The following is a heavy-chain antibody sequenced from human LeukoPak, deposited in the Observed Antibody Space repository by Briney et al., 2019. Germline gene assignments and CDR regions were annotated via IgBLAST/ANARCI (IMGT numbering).Heavy chain of an antibody. V-gene: IGHV4-39*07. CDR3: ARSISGYERSYYYYYYMDV. CDR2: IYYSGST. Sequence: PSETLSLTCTVSGGSISSSSYYWGWIRQPPGKGLEWIVSIYYSGSTYYNPSLKSRVTISVDTSKNQFSLKLSSVPAADTAVYYCARSISGYERSYYYYYYMDVWGKGTTVTVSS. J-gene: IGHJ6*03. CDR1: GGSISSSSYY. D-gene: IGHD5-12*01.